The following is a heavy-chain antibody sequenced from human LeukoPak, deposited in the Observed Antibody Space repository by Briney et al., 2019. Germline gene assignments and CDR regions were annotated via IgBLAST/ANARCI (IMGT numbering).Heavy chain of an antibody. CDR2: IYYSGST. Sequence: SETLSLTCAVYGGSFSGYYWSWIRQPPGKGLEWIGYIYYSGSTNYNPSLKSRVTISVDTSKNQFSLKLSSVTAADTAVYYCARDRWLQFGGFDYWGQGTLVTVSS. CDR1: GGSFSGYY. CDR3: ARDRWLQFGGFDY. D-gene: IGHD5-24*01. V-gene: IGHV4-59*01. J-gene: IGHJ4*02.